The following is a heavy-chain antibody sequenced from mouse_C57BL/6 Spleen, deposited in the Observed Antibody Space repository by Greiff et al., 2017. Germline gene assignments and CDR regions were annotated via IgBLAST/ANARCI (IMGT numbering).Heavy chain of an antibody. CDR2: ISNGGGST. D-gene: IGHD1-1*01. V-gene: IGHV5-12*01. Sequence: EVKVVESGGGLVQPGGSLKLSCAASGFTFSDYYMYWVRQTPEKRLEWVAYISNGGGSTYYPDTVKGRFTISRDNAKNTLYLQMSRLKSEDTAMYYCARRITTVVDNYAMDYWGQGTSVTVSS. J-gene: IGHJ4*01. CDR1: GFTFSDYY. CDR3: ARRITTVVDNYAMDY.